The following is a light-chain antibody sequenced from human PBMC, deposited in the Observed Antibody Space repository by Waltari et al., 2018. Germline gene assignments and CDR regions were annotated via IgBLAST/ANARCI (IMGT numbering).Light chain of an antibody. CDR1: NIEAKS. J-gene: IGLJ2*01. Sequence: SYVLTQPHSVSVAPGQTARITCGGDNIEAKSFHWYQQKPGQAPVVVVFDDSDRPSGIPERFSGANSGNTATLTISRVEGGDEADYFCQVWDSSGDLLVIFGGGTKLTVL. V-gene: IGLV3-21*02. CDR2: DDS. CDR3: QVWDSSGDLLVI.